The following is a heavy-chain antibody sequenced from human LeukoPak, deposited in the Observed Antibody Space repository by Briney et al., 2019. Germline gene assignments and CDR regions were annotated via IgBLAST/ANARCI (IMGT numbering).Heavy chain of an antibody. D-gene: IGHD1-26*01. CDR2: ISSSSSYI. V-gene: IGHV3-21*01. CDR1: GFTFNNYN. Sequence: SGGSLRLSCAASGFTFNNYNMNWVRQAPGKGLEWVSSISSSSSYIYYADSVKGRFTISRDNAKNSLYLQMNSLRAEDTAVYYCARDKDRGFNWFDPWGQGTLVTVSS. J-gene: IGHJ5*02. CDR3: ARDKDRGFNWFDP.